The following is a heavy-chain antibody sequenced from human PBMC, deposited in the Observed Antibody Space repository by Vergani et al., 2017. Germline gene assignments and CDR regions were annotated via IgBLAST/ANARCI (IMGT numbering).Heavy chain of an antibody. V-gene: IGHV1-2*02. CDR3: ARVPAAMLNYYYYGMDV. Sequence: QVQLVQSGAEVKKPGASVKVSCTASGYTFTGYYMHWVRQAPGQGLEWMGWINPNSGGTNYAQNFQGRVTMTRDTSISTAYMELSRLRSDDTAVYYCARVPAAMLNYYYYGMDVWGQGTTVTVSS. J-gene: IGHJ6*02. CDR1: GYTFTGYY. D-gene: IGHD2-2*01. CDR2: INPNSGGT.